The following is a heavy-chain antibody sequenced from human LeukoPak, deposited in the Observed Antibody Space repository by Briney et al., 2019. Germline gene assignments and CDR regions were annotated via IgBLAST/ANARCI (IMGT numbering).Heavy chain of an antibody. J-gene: IGHJ3*02. CDR3: ARVGSGNSRNTDAFDI. V-gene: IGHV1-18*03. CDR2: ISANSGDT. Sequence: GASVKVSCKAFGYTFTTYGISWVRQAPGQGPQWVGWISANSGDTKYAQKVQGRVTMTTDTSTSTAYMELRSLRADDMAMYYCARVGSGNSRNTDAFDIWGQGTMVTVSS. CDR1: GYTFTTYG. D-gene: IGHD4-23*01.